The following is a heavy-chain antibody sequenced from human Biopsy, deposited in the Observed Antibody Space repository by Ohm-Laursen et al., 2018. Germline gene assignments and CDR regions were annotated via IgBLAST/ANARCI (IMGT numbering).Heavy chain of an antibody. CDR1: GVTLSGYG. CDR3: ATELLPPGVGGPWLDS. Sequence: GSLRLSCAASGVTLSGYGMNWVRQAPGKGLEWVSSISASSSYIYHADSVKGRFTVSRDNTKNTLYLQMNSLRAADTAIYFCATELLPPGVGGPWLDSWGQGTPVTVSS. D-gene: IGHD3-10*01. J-gene: IGHJ5*01. V-gene: IGHV3-21*06. CDR2: ISASSSYI.